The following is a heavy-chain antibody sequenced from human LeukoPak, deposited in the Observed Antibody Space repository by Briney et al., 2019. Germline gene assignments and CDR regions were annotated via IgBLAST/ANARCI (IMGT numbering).Heavy chain of an antibody. V-gene: IGHV3-43*02. D-gene: IGHD5-24*01. CDR2: ISGDGGST. CDR3: VKDIAVEMATIVFYYYYGMDV. J-gene: IGHJ6*02. Sequence: PGGSLRLSCAASGFTFDDYAMHWVRQAPGKGLEWVSLISGDGGSTYYADPVKGRFTISRDNSKNSLYLQMNSLRTEDTALYYCVKDIAVEMATIVFYYYYGMDVWGQGTTVTVSS. CDR1: GFTFDDYA.